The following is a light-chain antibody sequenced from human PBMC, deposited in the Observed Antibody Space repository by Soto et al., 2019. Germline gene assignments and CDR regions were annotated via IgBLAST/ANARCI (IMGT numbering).Light chain of an antibody. CDR2: EAV. V-gene: IGLV2-23*01. J-gene: IGLJ3*02. CDR3: CSFGGRSNLM. Sequence: QSVLTQPAAVSASPGQSITISCSGTNSDVGNYDLLSWYQKHPGKAPRLLIYEAVKRPSGVSSRFSGSKSGNTASLTISGLQADDEADYFCCSFGGRSNLMFGGGTKLTVL. CDR1: NSDVGNYDL.